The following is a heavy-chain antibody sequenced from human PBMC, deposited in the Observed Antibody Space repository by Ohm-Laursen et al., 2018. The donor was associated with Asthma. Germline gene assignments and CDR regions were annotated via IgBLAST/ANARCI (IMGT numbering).Heavy chain of an antibody. D-gene: IGHD2-21*01. CDR1: GFTFSSYG. V-gene: IGHV3-30*03. J-gene: IGHJ4*02. CDR3: ARDLVYYFDY. CDR2: ISYDGSNK. Sequence: SLRLSCAASGFTFSSYGMHWVRQAPGKGLEWVAVISYDGSNKYYADSVKGRFTISRDNSKNTLYLQMNSLRAEDTAVYYCARDLVYYFDYWGQGTLVTASS.